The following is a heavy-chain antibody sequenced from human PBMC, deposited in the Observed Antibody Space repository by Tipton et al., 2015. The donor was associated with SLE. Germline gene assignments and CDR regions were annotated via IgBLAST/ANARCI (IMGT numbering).Heavy chain of an antibody. J-gene: IGHJ3*02. CDR1: GGSISSGSYY. D-gene: IGHD1-26*01. V-gene: IGHV4-61*09. CDR2: IYTSGST. CDR3: ARGELDDAFDI. Sequence: TLSLTCTVSGGSISSGSYYWSWIRQPAGKGLEWIGHIYTSGSTNYNPSLKSRVTISVDTSKNQFSLKLSSVTAADTAVYYCARGELDDAFDIWGQGTMVTVSS.